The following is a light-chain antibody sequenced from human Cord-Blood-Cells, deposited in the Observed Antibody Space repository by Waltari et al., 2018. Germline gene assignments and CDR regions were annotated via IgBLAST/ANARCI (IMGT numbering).Light chain of an antibody. CDR3: QQYNNWPGT. CDR2: GAS. V-gene: IGKV3-15*01. J-gene: IGKJ1*01. Sequence: EIVMPHSPATLSVSPGDRATLTCRASQRVSSNLAWYQQKPGQAPRLLIYGASTRATCIPARFSGSGSGTEFTRTISSLQSEDFAVYYCQQYNNWPGTFGQGTKVEIK. CDR1: QRVSSN.